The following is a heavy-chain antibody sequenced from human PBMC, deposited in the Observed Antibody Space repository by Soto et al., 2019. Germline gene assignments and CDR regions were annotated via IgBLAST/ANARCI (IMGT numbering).Heavy chain of an antibody. CDR3: ARVSRAVGAADAFDI. CDR1: GYTFTGYY. Sequence: ASVKVSCKASGYTFTGYYMHWVRQAPGQGLEWMGWINPNSGGTNYAQKFQGWVTMTRDTSISTAYMELSRLRSDDTAVYYCARVSRAVGAADAFDIWGKGPMVTVSS. J-gene: IGHJ3*02. V-gene: IGHV1-2*04. CDR2: INPNSGGT. D-gene: IGHD1-26*01.